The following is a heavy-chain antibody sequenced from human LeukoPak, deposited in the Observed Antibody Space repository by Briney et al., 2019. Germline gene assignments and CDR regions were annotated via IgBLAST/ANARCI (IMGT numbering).Heavy chain of an antibody. CDR1: GFTFSSYA. Sequence: GGSLRLSCAASGFTFSSYAMNWVRQAPGKGLEWVSSISSSSSYIYYADSVKGRFTISRDNAKNSLYLQMNSLRDEDTAVYYCARLPELPGFGDYWGQGALVTVSS. CDR3: ARLPELPGFGDY. CDR2: ISSSSSYI. J-gene: IGHJ4*02. D-gene: IGHD3-10*01. V-gene: IGHV3-21*01.